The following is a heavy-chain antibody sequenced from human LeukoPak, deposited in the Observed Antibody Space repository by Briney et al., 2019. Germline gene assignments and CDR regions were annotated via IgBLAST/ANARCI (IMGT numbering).Heavy chain of an antibody. Sequence: GGSLRLSCAASGFTASSNYMSWVRQAPGKGLEWVSVIYSDGSTYYADSVKGRFTISRDTSKNTLFLQMNSLRAEDTAVYYCARIYSGSHYSWGQGTLVTISS. CDR3: ARIYSGSHYS. CDR1: GFTASSNY. CDR2: IYSDGST. V-gene: IGHV3-53*01. J-gene: IGHJ4*02. D-gene: IGHD1-26*01.